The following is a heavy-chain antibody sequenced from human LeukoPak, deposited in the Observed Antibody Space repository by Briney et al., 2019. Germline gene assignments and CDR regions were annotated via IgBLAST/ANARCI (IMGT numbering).Heavy chain of an antibody. CDR1: GDSIGSNNYY. J-gene: IGHJ4*02. V-gene: IGHV4-39*01. CDR3: ARQVKRNYFDY. CDR2: IYDTGST. D-gene: IGHD3-10*01. Sequence: SETLSLTCTVSGDSIGSNNYYWGWIRQPPGKGLEWIGSIYDTGSTFYNPSLKSRVIISVDTSKNQFSLKLSSVTAADTAVYYCARQVKRNYFDYWGQGTLVTVSS.